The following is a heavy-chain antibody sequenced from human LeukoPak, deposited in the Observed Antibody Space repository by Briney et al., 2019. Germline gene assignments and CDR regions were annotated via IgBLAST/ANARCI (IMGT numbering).Heavy chain of an antibody. CDR3: ARDLGSYGDY. D-gene: IGHD3-16*01. CDR2: ISSSSSTI. Sequence: PGGSLRLSCAASGFTFSSYSINWVRQAPGKGLEWVSYISSSSSTIYYADPVKGRFTISRDNAKNSLYLQMNSLRAEDTAVYYCARDLGSYGDYWGQGTLVTDSS. V-gene: IGHV3-48*01. CDR1: GFTFSSYS. J-gene: IGHJ4*02.